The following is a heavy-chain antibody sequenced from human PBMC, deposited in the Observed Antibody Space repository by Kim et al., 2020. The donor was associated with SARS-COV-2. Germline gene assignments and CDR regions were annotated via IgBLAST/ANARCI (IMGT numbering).Heavy chain of an antibody. CDR3: AAGGDGSSWQLDY. V-gene: IGHV3-7*01. Sequence: YDGDAVRGRFAITEDNAKNSLYLQMNSLRAEEAAVYYCAAGGDGSSWQLDYWGQGTLVTVSS. J-gene: IGHJ4*02. D-gene: IGHD6-13*01.